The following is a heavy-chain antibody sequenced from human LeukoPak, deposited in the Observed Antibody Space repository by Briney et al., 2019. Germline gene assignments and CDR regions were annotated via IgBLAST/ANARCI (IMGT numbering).Heavy chain of an antibody. CDR3: ARGLFEFI. V-gene: IGHV3-66*01. CDR2: IYPNGNT. Sequence: GGCLTPARALAALTVITSCTGSVRQAPGKGLEWVSVIYPNGNTYWADSVKGRFTTSRDNSKNTLSLQMISLRAYDTAVYYGARGLFEFISGQGTVVTVSS. J-gene: IGHJ3*02. D-gene: IGHD2-21*01. CDR1: ALTVITSC.